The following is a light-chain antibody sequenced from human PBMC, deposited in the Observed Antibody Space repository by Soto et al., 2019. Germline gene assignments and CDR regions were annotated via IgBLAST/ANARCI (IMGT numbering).Light chain of an antibody. CDR1: RSDVGAYNY. CDR3: SSYTTSSTLYV. V-gene: IGLV2-14*03. Sequence: QSVLTQPASVSGSPGQSITISCTGTRSDVGAYNYVSWYQQYPGKAPKYIIYDVTNRPSGVSYRFSGSKPGNTASLTISGLQAEDEADYYCSSYTTSSTLYVFGTGTKVTVL. CDR2: DVT. J-gene: IGLJ1*01.